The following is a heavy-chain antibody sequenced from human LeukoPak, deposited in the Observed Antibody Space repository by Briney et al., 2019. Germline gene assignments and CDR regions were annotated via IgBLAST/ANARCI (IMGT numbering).Heavy chain of an antibody. V-gene: IGHV3-23*01. J-gene: IGHJ3*02. CDR2: ISGSGGRT. CDR1: GFTFSDYY. D-gene: IGHD1-26*01. CDR3: AKVYSGSYLGDAFDI. Sequence: GGSLRLSCAASGFTFSDYYMSWIRQAPGKGLEWVSGISGSGGRTYYADSVKGRFTISRDNSKNTLYLQMNSLRAEDTAVYYCAKVYSGSYLGDAFDIWGQGTMVTVSS.